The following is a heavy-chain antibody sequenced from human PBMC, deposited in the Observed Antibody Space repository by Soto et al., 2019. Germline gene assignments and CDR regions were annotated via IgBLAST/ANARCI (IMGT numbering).Heavy chain of an antibody. V-gene: IGHV3-21*01. Sequence: EVQLVESGGGLVKPGGSLRLSCAASGFTFSSYSMNWVRQAPGKGLEWVSSISSSSSYIYYADSVKGRFTISRDNAKNSLYLQMNSLRAEDTAVYYCARDVAGKQLVGGDDYWGQGTLVTVSS. J-gene: IGHJ4*02. D-gene: IGHD6-6*01. CDR1: GFTFSSYS. CDR3: ARDVAGKQLVGGDDY. CDR2: ISSSSSYI.